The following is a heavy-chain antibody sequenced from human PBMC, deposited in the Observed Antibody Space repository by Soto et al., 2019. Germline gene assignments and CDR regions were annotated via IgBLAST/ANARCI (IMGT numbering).Heavy chain of an antibody. J-gene: IGHJ4*02. CDR3: AKDRRGVLGY. D-gene: IGHD3-10*01. Sequence: GGSLRLSCAASGFTFSSYGMHWVRQAPGKGLEWVAVISYDGSNKYYADSVKGRFTISRDNSKNTLYLQMNSLRAEDTAVYYCAKDRRGVLGYWGQGTLVTVSS. CDR2: ISYDGSNK. V-gene: IGHV3-30*18. CDR1: GFTFSSYG.